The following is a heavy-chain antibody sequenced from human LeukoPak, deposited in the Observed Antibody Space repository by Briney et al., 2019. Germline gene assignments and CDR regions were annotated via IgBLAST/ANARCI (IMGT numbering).Heavy chain of an antibody. CDR1: GYTFTGYY. D-gene: IGHD4-17*01. Sequence: ASVTVSCKASGYTFTGYYMHWVRQAPGQGLEWMGWINPNSGGTNYAQKFQGRVTMTRDTSISTAYMELSRLRSDDTAVYYCARDGDYGDYVNFDYWGQGTLVTVSS. J-gene: IGHJ4*02. CDR2: INPNSGGT. V-gene: IGHV1-2*02. CDR3: ARDGDYGDYVNFDY.